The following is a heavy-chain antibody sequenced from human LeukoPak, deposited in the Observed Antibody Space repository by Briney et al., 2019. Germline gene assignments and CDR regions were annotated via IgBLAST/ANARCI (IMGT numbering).Heavy chain of an antibody. CDR1: GYSFTSYY. D-gene: IGHD6-13*01. J-gene: IGHJ1*01. CDR2: INPSGGST. CDR3: ARDSIAAAGRGDFQH. V-gene: IGHV1-46*01. Sequence: GASVKVSCKASGYSFTSYYMHWVRQAPGQGLEGMGIINPSGGSTSYAQKFQGRVTMTRDTSTSTVYMELSSLRSEDTAVYYCARDSIAAAGRGDFQHWGQGTLVTVSS.